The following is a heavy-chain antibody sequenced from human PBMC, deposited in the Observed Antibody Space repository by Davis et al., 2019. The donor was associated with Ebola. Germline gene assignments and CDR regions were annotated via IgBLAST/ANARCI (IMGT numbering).Heavy chain of an antibody. CDR1: GFPFSDYW. CDR2: INNHGTSA. Sequence: GESLKISCATSGFPFSDYWMNWVRRAPGKGLVWVSSINNHGTSADYADSVKGRFTTSRDNAKSTLYLQMNSLRAEDTAVYYCARGVSRDGYNYRWYFDYWGQGTLVTVSS. V-gene: IGHV3-74*01. CDR3: ARGVSRDGYNYRWYFDY. D-gene: IGHD5-24*01. J-gene: IGHJ4*02.